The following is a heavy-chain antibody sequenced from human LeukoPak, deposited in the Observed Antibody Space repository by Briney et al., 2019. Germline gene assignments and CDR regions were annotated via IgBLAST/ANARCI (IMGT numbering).Heavy chain of an antibody. CDR1: GFTFSSYS. Sequence: GGSLRLSCAASGFTFSSYSMSWVRQSPGKGLEWVSYISSSGSTIYYADSVKGRFTISRDNARNSLYLQMNSLRAEDTAVYYCARDNYDSSGPYYFDYWGQGTLVTVSS. CDR3: ARDNYDSSGPYYFDY. CDR2: ISSSGSTI. D-gene: IGHD3-22*01. J-gene: IGHJ4*02. V-gene: IGHV3-48*04.